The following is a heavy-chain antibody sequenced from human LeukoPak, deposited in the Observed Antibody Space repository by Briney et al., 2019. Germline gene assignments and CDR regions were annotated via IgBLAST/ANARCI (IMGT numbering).Heavy chain of an antibody. J-gene: IGHJ4*02. CDR2: ITSSGDTI. D-gene: IGHD7-27*01. CDR3: AREGENWGEGYFDY. CDR1: GFTFSDYY. V-gene: IGHV3-11*01. Sequence: GGSLRLSCAASGFTFSDYYMSWIRQVPGKGLEWVSYITSSGDTIYYADSVKGRFTISRDIPENSVYLQMNSLRAEDTAVYYCAREGENWGEGYFDYWGQGTLVTVSS.